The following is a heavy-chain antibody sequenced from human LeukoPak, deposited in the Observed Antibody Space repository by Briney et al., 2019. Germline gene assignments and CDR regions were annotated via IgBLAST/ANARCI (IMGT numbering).Heavy chain of an antibody. CDR3: ARSGTKTNGFDY. Sequence: PSETLSLTCAVYGGSFSDYYWSWIRQPPGKGLEWIGEINHSGSTNYSPSLQSRVTISVDTSKNQFSLRLRSVTAADTAMYYCARSGTKTNGFDYWGQGTLVTVSS. V-gene: IGHV4-34*01. J-gene: IGHJ4*02. CDR2: INHSGST. CDR1: GGSFSDYY. D-gene: IGHD2-8*01.